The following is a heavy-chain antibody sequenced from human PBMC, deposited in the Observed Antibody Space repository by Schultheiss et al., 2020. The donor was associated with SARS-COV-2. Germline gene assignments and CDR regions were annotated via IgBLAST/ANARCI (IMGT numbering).Heavy chain of an antibody. CDR1: GDSVSSNSAA. V-gene: IGHV6-1*01. CDR3: TKGYSRSWFPFDY. J-gene: IGHJ4*02. Sequence: SETLSLTCAISGDSVSSNSAAWNWIRQSPSRGLEWLGRTYYRSKWYYDYALSVESRITINPDTSKNQFSLHLNSLTPEDTATYYCTKGYSRSWFPFDYWGQGILVTVSS. CDR2: TYYRSKWYY. D-gene: IGHD6-13*01.